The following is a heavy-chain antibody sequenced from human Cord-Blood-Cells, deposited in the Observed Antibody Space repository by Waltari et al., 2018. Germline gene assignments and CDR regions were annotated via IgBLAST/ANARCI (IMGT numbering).Heavy chain of an antibody. CDR1: GGSFSGYY. V-gene: IGHV4-34*01. CDR2: INHSGST. J-gene: IGHJ5*02. D-gene: IGHD3-3*01. Sequence: QVQLQQWGAGLLKPSETLSLTCAVYGGSFSGYYWRWIRQPPGKGLEWIGEINHSGSTNSNPSLKSRVTISVDTPNNQFSLKLRSVTAADTAVYYCARGPSGFWSGYYGSWWFDPWGQGTLVTVSS. CDR3: ARGPSGFWSGYYGSWWFDP.